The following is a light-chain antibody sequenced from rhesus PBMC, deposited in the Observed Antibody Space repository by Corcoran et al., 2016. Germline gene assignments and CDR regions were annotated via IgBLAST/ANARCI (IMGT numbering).Light chain of an antibody. CDR2: VAS. Sequence: EIVMTQSPVTLSLSPGESATLSCRASQPVSSSLAWYQQKPGQPPRLLIYVASSRATVIPDMFSGSGSGTEFTLTISSLEPEDFAVYYCQQYSNWPRTFGQGTKVEIK. V-gene: IGKV3-42*03. CDR3: QQYSNWPRT. J-gene: IGKJ1*01. CDR1: QPVSSS.